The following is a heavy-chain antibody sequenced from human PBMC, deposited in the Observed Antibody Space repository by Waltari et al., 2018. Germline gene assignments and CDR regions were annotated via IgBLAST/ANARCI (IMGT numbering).Heavy chain of an antibody. D-gene: IGHD5-12*01. CDR3: ARERGYSGYDYLDY. CDR2: IYHSGST. Sequence: QVQLQESGPGLVKPSETLSLTCTVSGYSISSGYYWGWIRQPPGKGLEWIGSIYHSGSTNYHPSLKSRVTISVDTSKNQFSLKLSSVTAADTAVYYCARERGYSGYDYLDYWGQGTLVTVSS. V-gene: IGHV4-38-2*02. CDR1: GYSISSGYY. J-gene: IGHJ4*02.